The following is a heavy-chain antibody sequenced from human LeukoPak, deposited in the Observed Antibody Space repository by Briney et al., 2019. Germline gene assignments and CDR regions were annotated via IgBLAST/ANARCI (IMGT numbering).Heavy chain of an antibody. V-gene: IGHV1-69*13. J-gene: IGHJ3*02. CDR3: ARSGPFWSGYYNPDTYDAFDI. CDR2: IIPIFGTA. CDR1: GGTFSSYA. Sequence: ASVKVSCKASGGTFSSYAISWVRQAPGQGLEWMGGIIPIFGTANYAQKFQGRVTITADESTSTAYMELSSLRSEDTAVYYCARSGPFWSGYYNPDTYDAFDIWGQGTMVTVSS. D-gene: IGHD3-3*01.